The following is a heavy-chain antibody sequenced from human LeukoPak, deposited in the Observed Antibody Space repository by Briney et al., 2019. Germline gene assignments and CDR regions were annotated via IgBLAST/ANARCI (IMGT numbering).Heavy chain of an antibody. CDR2: ISSSGSTI. V-gene: IGHV3-11*04. Sequence: GGSLRLSCAASGFTFSDYYMSWIRQAPGKGLEWVSYISSSGSTIYYADSVKGRFTISRDNAKNSLYLQMNSLRAEDTAVYYCARDPPAPMARGVIITGNWFDPWGQGTLVTVSS. CDR3: ARDPPAPMARGVIITGNWFDP. J-gene: IGHJ5*02. CDR1: GFTFSDYY. D-gene: IGHD3-10*01.